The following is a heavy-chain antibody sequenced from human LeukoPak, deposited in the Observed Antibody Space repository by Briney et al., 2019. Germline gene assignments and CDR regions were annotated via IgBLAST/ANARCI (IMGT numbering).Heavy chain of an antibody. CDR1: GFTFSTYW. J-gene: IGHJ5*02. Sequence: GGSLRLCCIASGFTFSTYWMTWDRQAPGQGLQWVTNIKPAGGEKYFVDSVKGRFTISRDNDKNSLYLQMNSLRADDTAVYYCVRGSSGTVVRGVAWAWFDPWGQGTLVTVSS. V-gene: IGHV3-7*03. D-gene: IGHD3-10*01. CDR2: IKPAGGEK. CDR3: VRGSSGTVVRGVAWAWFDP.